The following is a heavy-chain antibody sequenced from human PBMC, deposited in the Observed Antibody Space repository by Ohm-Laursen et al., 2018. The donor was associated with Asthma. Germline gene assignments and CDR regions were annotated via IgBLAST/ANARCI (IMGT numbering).Heavy chain of an antibody. V-gene: IGHV1-69*01. J-gene: IGHJ4*02. Sequence: SSVKVSCKASGGTFSSYAISWVRQAPGQGLEWMGGIIPIFGTANYAQKFQGRVTITADESTSTAYMELSSLRSEDTAVYYCTSGVDKEYYFDYWGQGTLVTVSS. CDR1: GGTFSSYA. CDR3: TSGVDKEYYFDY. CDR2: IIPIFGTA. D-gene: IGHD3-10*01.